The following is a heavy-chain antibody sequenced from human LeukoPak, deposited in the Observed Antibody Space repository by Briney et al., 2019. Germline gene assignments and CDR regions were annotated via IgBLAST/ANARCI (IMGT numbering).Heavy chain of an antibody. J-gene: IGHJ4*02. CDR3: ARAVVVVAATDFDY. Sequence: GGSLRLSCAASGFTFSSYSMNWVRQAPGKGLEWVSYISSSSSTIYYADSVKSRFTITRDNAKNSLYLQMNSLRAEDTAVYYCARAVVVVAATDFDYWGQGTLVTVSS. CDR2: ISSSSSTI. V-gene: IGHV3-48*01. CDR1: GFTFSSYS. D-gene: IGHD2-15*01.